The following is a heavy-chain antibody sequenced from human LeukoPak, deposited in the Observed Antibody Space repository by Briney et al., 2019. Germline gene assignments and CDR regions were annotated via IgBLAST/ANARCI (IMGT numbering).Heavy chain of an antibody. V-gene: IGHV3-30*19. CDR1: GFTFSTYG. CDR3: AREGIAAAGTIDY. Sequence: GGSLRLSCAASGFTFSTYGMHWVRQAPGKGLEWVAVISYDGSNKYYADSVKGRFTISRDNSKNTLYLQMNSLRAEDTAVYYCAREGIAAAGTIDYWGQGTLVTVSS. D-gene: IGHD6-13*01. J-gene: IGHJ4*02. CDR2: ISYDGSNK.